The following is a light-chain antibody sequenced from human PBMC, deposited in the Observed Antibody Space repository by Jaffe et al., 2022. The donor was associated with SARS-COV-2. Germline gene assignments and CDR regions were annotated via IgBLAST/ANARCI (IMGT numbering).Light chain of an antibody. CDR2: GAS. CDR1: QSVGSN. Sequence: EIVMTQSPAILSVSPGERASLSCRASQSVGSNLAWYQQKPGQAPRLLIFGASTRATGVPARFSGTGSGTDFTLTISSLQSEDFAVYYCQHYNNWPPWTFGRGTKVEIK. V-gene: IGKV3-15*01. CDR3: QHYNNWPPWT. J-gene: IGKJ1*01.